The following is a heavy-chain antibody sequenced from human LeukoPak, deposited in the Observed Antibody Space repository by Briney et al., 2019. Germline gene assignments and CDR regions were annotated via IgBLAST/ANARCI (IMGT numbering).Heavy chain of an antibody. CDR1: GFTFSSYG. J-gene: IGHJ4*02. CDR2: ISYDGSNK. Sequence: GGSLRLSCAASGFTFSSYGMHWVRQAPGKGLEWVAVISYDGSNKYYADSVKGRFTISRDNSKNTLYLQMNSLRAEDTAVYYCARGAAIIAASVRFDYWGQGTLVTVSS. V-gene: IGHV3-30*03. D-gene: IGHD6-13*01. CDR3: ARGAAIIAASVRFDY.